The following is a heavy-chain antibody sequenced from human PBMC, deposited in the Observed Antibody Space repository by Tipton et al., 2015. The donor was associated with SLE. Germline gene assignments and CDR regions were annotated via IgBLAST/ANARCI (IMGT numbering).Heavy chain of an antibody. CDR3: ARHDYYDSSGPEVDY. V-gene: IGHV4-39*01. CDR1: GGSFSDYY. CDR2: IHYSGST. J-gene: IGHJ4*02. D-gene: IGHD3-22*01. Sequence: TLSLTCAVYGGSFSDYYWDWIRQPPGKGLEWIASIHYSGSTYYHPSLKSRVTMSVHTSKNRFSLNLSSVTATVTAIYYCARHDYYDSSGPEVDYWGQGALVTVSS.